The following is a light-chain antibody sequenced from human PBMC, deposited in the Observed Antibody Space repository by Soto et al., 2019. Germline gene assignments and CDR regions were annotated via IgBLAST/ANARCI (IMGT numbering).Light chain of an antibody. Sequence: AIQMTQSPSSLSASVGDRVTIICRASQRIRNDLGWYQQRPGKAPKLLIYATSNLQSGVPSRFSGSGSGTDFTLTISSLQPEDFATYYCLQDYSYPRTFGQGTKVEIK. CDR1: QRIRND. J-gene: IGKJ1*01. CDR2: ATS. CDR3: LQDYSYPRT. V-gene: IGKV1-6*01.